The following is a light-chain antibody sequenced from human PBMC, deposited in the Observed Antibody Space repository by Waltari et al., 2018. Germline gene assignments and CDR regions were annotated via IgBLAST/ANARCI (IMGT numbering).Light chain of an antibody. J-gene: IGLJ1*01. V-gene: IGLV2-23*02. Sequence: QSALTQPASVSGTPGQSITISCNGTTSDVGAFDLVSWYQQHPREAPKLLNCEVLKRPSDMSSRFVGAKSGSTASLIISGRQPEDEGDYYCCSYAGRGTYVFGSGTKVTVL. CDR2: EVL. CDR1: TSDVGAFDL. CDR3: CSYAGRGTYV.